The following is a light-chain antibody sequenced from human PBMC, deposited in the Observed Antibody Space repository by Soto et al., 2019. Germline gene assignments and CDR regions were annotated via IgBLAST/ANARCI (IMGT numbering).Light chain of an antibody. V-gene: IGLV2-14*01. CDR2: EVS. Sequence: QSALTQPASVSGSPGQSITISCAGTSSDVGGYNFVSWYQQHPGKAPKLVIYEVSNRPSGVSPRFSGSKSGNAASLTISGLQAEDEAEYYCSSYRGSSHVVFGGGTQLTVL. J-gene: IGLJ2*01. CDR1: SSDVGGYNF. CDR3: SSYRGSSHVV.